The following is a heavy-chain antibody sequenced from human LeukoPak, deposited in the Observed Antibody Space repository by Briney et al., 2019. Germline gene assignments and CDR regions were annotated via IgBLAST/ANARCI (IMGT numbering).Heavy chain of an antibody. V-gene: IGHV3-33*01. D-gene: IGHD6-13*01. CDR3: ARDRSSSWYITAFDI. CDR1: GFTFSSYG. CDR2: IWYDGSNK. Sequence: GGSLRLSCAASGFTFSSYGMHWVRQAPGKGLEWVAVIWYDGSNKYYADSVKGRFTISRDNSKNTLYLQMNSLRAEDTAVYYCARDRSSSWYITAFDIWGQGTMVTVSS. J-gene: IGHJ3*02.